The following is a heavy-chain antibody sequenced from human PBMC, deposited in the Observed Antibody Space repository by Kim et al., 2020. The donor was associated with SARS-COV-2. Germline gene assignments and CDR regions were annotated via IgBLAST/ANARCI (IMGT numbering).Heavy chain of an antibody. V-gene: IGHV3-23*01. Sequence: GGSLRLSCVASRFTFSSYAMTWVRQAPGKGLEWVSIIFGSGHGTYYPDSVKGRFTVSRDYSKNTLYLQMNNLRAEDTAVYYCAKNVYVISLNSYCDIDLWGQGTTVTVSS. D-gene: IGHD3-10*02. CDR2: IFGSGHGT. CDR1: RFTFSSYA. J-gene: IGHJ6*02. CDR3: AKNVYVISLNSYCDIDL.